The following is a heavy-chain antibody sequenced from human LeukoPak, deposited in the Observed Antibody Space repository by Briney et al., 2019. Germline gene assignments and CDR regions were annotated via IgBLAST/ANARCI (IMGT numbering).Heavy chain of an antibody. CDR3: AREGYSSGWFYFDY. D-gene: IGHD6-19*01. Sequence: SVKVSCKASGCTFSSYDMRWVRQAPGQGLEWMGRINPNFGAANYAQKFQGRVTITRDKSTSTAYMELSRLRSDDTAVYYCAREGYSSGWFYFDYWGQGTLVTVSS. CDR1: GCTFSSYD. CDR2: INPNFGAA. J-gene: IGHJ4*02. V-gene: IGHV1-69*05.